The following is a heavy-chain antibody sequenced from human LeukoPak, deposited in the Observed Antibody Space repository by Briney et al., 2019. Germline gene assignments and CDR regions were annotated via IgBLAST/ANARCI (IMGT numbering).Heavy chain of an antibody. V-gene: IGHV1-46*01. CDR2: INPSGGST. D-gene: IGHD2-2*01. CDR1: GYTFTSYY. CDR3: ARRYCSSTSCHYFDY. Sequence: ASVKVSCKASGYTFTSYYMHWVRQAPGQGLEWMGIINPSGGSTSYAQKFQGRVTMTRNTSISTAYMELSSLRSEDTAVYYCARRYCSSTSCHYFDYWGQGTLVTVSS. J-gene: IGHJ4*02.